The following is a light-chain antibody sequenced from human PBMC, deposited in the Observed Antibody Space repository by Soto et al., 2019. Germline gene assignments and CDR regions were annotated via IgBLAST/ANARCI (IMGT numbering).Light chain of an antibody. V-gene: IGLV2-18*01. J-gene: IGLJ1*01. CDR3: SLYTRDNNPYV. CDR1: STDFVSYNR. Sequence: SALTQPPSVSGSPGQSVTISCTGTSTDFVSYNRVSWYQQPPGTAPKLMIYEVSKRPSGVPDRFSGSKSGNTASLTISGLQAADEADYYCSLYTRDNNPYVFGTGTKVTV. CDR2: EVS.